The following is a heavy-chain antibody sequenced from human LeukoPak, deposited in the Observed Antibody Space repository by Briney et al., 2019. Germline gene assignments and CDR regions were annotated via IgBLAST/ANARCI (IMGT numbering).Heavy chain of an antibody. CDR2: IYYSGGT. J-gene: IGHJ6*03. Sequence: PSETLSLTCTVSGGSISSYFWSWIRQPPGKGLECIGYIYYSGGTNYNPSLKSRVTISVDTSKNQFSLKLSSVTAADTAVYYCARGTISMDVWGRGTTVTISS. D-gene: IGHD3-9*01. CDR3: ARGTISMDV. CDR1: GGSISSYF. V-gene: IGHV4-59*01.